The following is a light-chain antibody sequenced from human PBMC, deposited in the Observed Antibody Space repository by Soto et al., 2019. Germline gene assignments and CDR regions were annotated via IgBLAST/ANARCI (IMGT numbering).Light chain of an antibody. J-gene: IGKJ1*01. CDR3: QQYNSYSWT. Sequence: DIQMTQSPSTLSASVGDRVTITCRASQSISSWLAWYQQKPGKAPKLLIYKASSLESGVPSRFSGSGSGTEFTLTISSLQPDELATYYCQQYNSYSWTFGQGTKVDIK. V-gene: IGKV1-5*03. CDR1: QSISSW. CDR2: KAS.